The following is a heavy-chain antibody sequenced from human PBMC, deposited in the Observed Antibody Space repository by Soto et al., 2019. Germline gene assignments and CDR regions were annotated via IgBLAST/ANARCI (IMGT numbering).Heavy chain of an antibody. CDR2: ISTRSDI. CDR3: AREETAWPLAYGLDV. V-gene: IGHV3-21*01. CDR1: GFSFSSYA. D-gene: IGHD2-21*02. Sequence: GGSLRLSCAASGFSFSSYAMNLVRQAPGKGLECVSSISTRSDIYYADSVKGRFTISRDNAKNSVSLQMNSLRAEDAAVYYCAREETAWPLAYGLDVWGQGTTVTVSS. J-gene: IGHJ6*02.